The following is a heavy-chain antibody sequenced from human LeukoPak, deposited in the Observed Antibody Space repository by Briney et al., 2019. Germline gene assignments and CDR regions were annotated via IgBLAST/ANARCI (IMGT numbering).Heavy chain of an antibody. CDR2: IYPGDSDT. D-gene: IGHD1-26*01. CDR1: GYSFTSYW. CDR3: ARYPGSGSYYTGGWFDP. J-gene: IGHJ5*02. Sequence: GESLEISCKGSGYSFTSYWIGWVRQMPGKGPEWMGIIYPGDSDTRYSPSFQGQVTISADKSISTAYLQWSSLKASDTAMYYCARYPGSGSYYTGGWFDPWGQGTLVTVSS. V-gene: IGHV5-51*01.